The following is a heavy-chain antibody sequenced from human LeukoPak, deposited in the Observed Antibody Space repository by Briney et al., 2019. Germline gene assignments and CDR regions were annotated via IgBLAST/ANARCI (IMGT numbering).Heavy chain of an antibody. D-gene: IGHD1-26*01. CDR3: ASGRPLGFDY. Sequence: SETLSLTCTVSGDSISSYYWTWIRQPPGKGLEWIGYIYYSGTTNYNPSLKSRVTISVDTSKNQFSLKLSSVTAADTAVYYCASGRPLGFDYWGQGTLVIVSS. V-gene: IGHV4-59*01. J-gene: IGHJ4*02. CDR1: GDSISSYY. CDR2: IYYSGTT.